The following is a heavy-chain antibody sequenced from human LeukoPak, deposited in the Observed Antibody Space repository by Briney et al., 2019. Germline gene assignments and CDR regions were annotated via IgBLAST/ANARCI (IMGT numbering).Heavy chain of an antibody. CDR3: ARAGNSSVFDY. D-gene: IGHD4-23*01. CDR2: INHSGST. CDR1: GGSFSGYY. V-gene: IGHV4-34*01. Sequence: SETLSLTCAVYGGSFSGYYWSWIRQPPGKGLEWIGEINHSGSTNYNPSLKSRVTISVDTSKNQLSLKLSSVTAADAAVYYCARAGNSSVFDYWGQGTLVTVSS. J-gene: IGHJ4*02.